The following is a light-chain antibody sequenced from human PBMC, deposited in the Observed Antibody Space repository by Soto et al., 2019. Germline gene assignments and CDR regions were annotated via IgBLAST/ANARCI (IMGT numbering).Light chain of an antibody. CDR1: SSEDGKYDY. J-gene: IGLJ1*01. Sequence: QSVLTQPPSASGSPGQSVTISCTGTSSEDGKYDYVSWVQHHPGKAPKLIIYEVSKRPSGVPDRFSGSKSGSTASLTVSGLQTEDEDDYHCTSYVSGSNVFGTGTTLTVL. V-gene: IGLV2-8*01. CDR3: TSYVSGSNV. CDR2: EVS.